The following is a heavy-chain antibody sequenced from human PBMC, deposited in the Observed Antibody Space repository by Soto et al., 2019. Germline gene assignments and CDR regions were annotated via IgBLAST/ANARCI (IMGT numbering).Heavy chain of an antibody. D-gene: IGHD1-26*01. CDR2: ISGSGGST. J-gene: IGHJ4*02. V-gene: IGHV3-23*01. CDR1: GFTFSSYA. Sequence: GGSLRLSCAASGFTFSSYAMSWVRQAPGKGLEWVSAISGSGGSTYYADSVKGRFTISRDNSKNTLYLQMNSPRAEDTAVYYCSRSQSPYSGSYFFDYWGQGTLVTVSS. CDR3: SRSQSPYSGSYFFDY.